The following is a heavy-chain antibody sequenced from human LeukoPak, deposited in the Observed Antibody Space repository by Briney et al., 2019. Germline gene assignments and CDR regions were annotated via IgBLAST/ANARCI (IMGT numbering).Heavy chain of an antibody. Sequence: GGSLRLSCAASGFTFSEYPMHWVRQAPGKGLEWVALITYDGSKKDYADSVKGRFTISRDNSKNTLSLQINSLRPEDTAVYYCARDGGIFEVLTGHFDYWGQGTLVTVSS. CDR2: ITYDGSKK. CDR3: ARDGGIFEVLTGHFDY. V-gene: IGHV3-30-3*01. D-gene: IGHD3-3*01. CDR1: GFTFSEYP. J-gene: IGHJ4*02.